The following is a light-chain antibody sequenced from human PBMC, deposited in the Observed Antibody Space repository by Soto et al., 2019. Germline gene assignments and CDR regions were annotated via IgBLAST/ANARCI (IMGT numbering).Light chain of an antibody. V-gene: IGLV2-8*01. CDR3: NSYAGSPYV. CDR2: EVN. Sequence: QSVLTQPPSASGCPGQSVTISCTGTSSDVGGYNYVSWYQQHPGKAPKLMIYEVNKRPSGVPDRFSGSKSGNTASLTVSGLQAEDEADYYCNSYAGSPYVFGTGTKVTVL. J-gene: IGLJ1*01. CDR1: SSDVGGYNY.